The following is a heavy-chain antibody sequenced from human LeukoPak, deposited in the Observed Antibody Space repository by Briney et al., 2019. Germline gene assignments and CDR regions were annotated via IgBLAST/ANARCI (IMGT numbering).Heavy chain of an antibody. J-gene: IGHJ4*02. CDR1: GGSISSYY. Sequence: SETLSLTWTVSGGSISSYYWSWIRQPPGKGLEWIGYIYYSGSTNYNPSLKSRVTISVDTSKNQSSLKLSSVTAADTAVYYCARTAHYGDYDYWGQGTLVTVSS. V-gene: IGHV4-59*01. CDR2: IYYSGST. D-gene: IGHD4-17*01. CDR3: ARTAHYGDYDY.